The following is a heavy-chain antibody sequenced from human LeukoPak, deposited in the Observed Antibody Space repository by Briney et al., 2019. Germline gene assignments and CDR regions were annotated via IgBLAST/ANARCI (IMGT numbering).Heavy chain of an antibody. CDR2: IYHSGNS. D-gene: IGHD3-10*01. Sequence: SETLSLTCTVSGYSISNGYYWGWIRQSPGKGLEWIASIYHSGNSYYDPSPKSRIAISVDTSKNQFSLKLNSVTAADTAVYYCASNLYASGGYFAYWGQGILVTVSS. V-gene: IGHV4-38-2*02. J-gene: IGHJ4*02. CDR1: GYSISNGYY. CDR3: ASNLYASGGYFAY.